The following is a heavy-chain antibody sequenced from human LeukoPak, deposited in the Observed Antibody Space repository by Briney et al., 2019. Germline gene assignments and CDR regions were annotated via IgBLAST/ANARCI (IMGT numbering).Heavy chain of an antibody. CDR3: AREGVVGAYGHFDY. J-gene: IGHJ4*02. CDR1: GGSIWRYY. CDR2: ISDSGST. D-gene: IGHD2-15*01. V-gene: IGHV4-59*12. Sequence: PSETLSLTCTVSGGSIWRYYSSWLRQPPRKRQEWIGYISDSGSTNYNPSLKSRVTISVDTPKRQFSLKLSSVTAADTAVYYCAREGVVGAYGHFDYWGEGTLVTVSS.